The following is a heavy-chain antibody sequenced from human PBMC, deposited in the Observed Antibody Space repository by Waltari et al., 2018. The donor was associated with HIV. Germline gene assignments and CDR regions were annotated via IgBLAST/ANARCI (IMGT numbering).Heavy chain of an antibody. CDR2: INTGDGST. J-gene: IGHJ4*02. V-gene: IGHV1-3*04. Sequence: QVQLVQSGAEMRKPGASVKVSCTASKYTFASYGIHWLRQAPGQRLEWMGWINTGDGSTKYSQKFQGRVTITRDTSASTAYMQLSSLRSEDTAIYYCVRELRFDIVFDYWGQGTLVTVSP. D-gene: IGHD5-12*01. CDR1: KYTFASYG. CDR3: VRELRFDIVFDY.